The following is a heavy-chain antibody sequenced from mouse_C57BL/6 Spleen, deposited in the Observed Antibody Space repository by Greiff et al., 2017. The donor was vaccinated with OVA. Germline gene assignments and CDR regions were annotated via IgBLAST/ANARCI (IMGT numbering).Heavy chain of an antibody. CDR1: GYTFTSYW. Sequence: QVQLQQPGAELVMPGASVKLSCKASGYTFTSYWMHWVKQRPGQGLEWIGEIDPSDSYTNYNQKFKGKSTLTVDKSSSTAYMQLSSLTYEDSAVYYCARGAMDDWGQGTSVTVSS. CDR2: IDPSDSYT. CDR3: ARGAMDD. V-gene: IGHV1-69*01. J-gene: IGHJ4*01.